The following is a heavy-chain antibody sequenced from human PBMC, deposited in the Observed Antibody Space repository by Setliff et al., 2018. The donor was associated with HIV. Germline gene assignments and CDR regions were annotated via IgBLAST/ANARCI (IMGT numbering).Heavy chain of an antibody. J-gene: IGHJ4*02. Sequence: ASETLSLTCTVSGGSISSSSYYWGWIRQPPGKGLEWIGNIYYSGRTYYNPSLKSRLTISKDTSKNQFSLQLSSVTAADTAVYYCARDNYDSRGYFFGYWGQGTLVTVSS. CDR2: IYYSGRT. V-gene: IGHV4-39*07. D-gene: IGHD3-22*01. CDR1: GGSISSSSYY. CDR3: ARDNYDSRGYFFGY.